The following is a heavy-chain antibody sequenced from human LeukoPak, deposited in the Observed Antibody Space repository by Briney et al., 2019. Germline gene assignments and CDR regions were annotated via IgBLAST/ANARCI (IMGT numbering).Heavy chain of an antibody. V-gene: IGHV1-8*02. CDR2: MNPNSGNT. CDR1: GGTFSGYA. D-gene: IGHD1-26*01. J-gene: IGHJ4*02. CDR3: AREGSYYDY. Sequence: ASVKVSCKASGGTFSGYAINWVRQATGQGLEWMGWMNPNSGNTGYAQKFQGRVTMTRNTSISTAYMELSSLRSEDTAVYYCAREGSYYDYWGQGTLVTVSS.